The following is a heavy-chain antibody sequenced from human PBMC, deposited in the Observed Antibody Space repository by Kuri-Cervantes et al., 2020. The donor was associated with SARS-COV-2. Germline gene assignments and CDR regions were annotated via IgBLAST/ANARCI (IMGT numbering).Heavy chain of an antibody. CDR3: ARDVDFSSEEYSYYYYGMDV. CDR1: GGSISSYY. CDR2: IYYSGST. D-gene: IGHD3-10*01. Sequence: SETLSLTCTVSGGSISSYYWSWIRQPPGKGLEWIGYIYYSGSTNYNPSLKSRVTISVDTSKNQFSLKLSSVTAADTAVYYCARDVDFSSEEYSYYYYGMDVWGQGTTVTVSS. V-gene: IGHV4-59*01. J-gene: IGHJ6*02.